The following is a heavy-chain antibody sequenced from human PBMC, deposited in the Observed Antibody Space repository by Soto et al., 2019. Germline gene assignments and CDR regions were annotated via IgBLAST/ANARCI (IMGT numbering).Heavy chain of an antibody. CDR1: GGSITTGGYY. CDR3: ARTKCSGGSCYSWSLDY. J-gene: IGHJ4*02. D-gene: IGHD2-15*01. Sequence: PSETLSLTCTVSGGSITTGGYYWSWIRQLPGKGLEWIGHRYYSESTYYNPSLKSRVSISLDTSKNQFSPKLSFVTAADTAMYYCARTKCSGGSCYSWSLDYWGQGTPVTVSS. CDR2: RYYSEST. V-gene: IGHV4-31*03.